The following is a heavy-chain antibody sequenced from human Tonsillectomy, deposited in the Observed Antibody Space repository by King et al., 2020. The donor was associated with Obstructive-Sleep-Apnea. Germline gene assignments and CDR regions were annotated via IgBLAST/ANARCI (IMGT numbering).Heavy chain of an antibody. D-gene: IGHD3-22*01. CDR1: GFTFDDYG. V-gene: IGHV3-20*01. CDR2: VNWNGGTT. CDR3: ARYGGDRPYDYDSGGFPY. Sequence: VQLVESGGGVVRPGGSLRLSCAASGFTFDDYGMSWVRQAPGKGLEWVSSVNWNGGTTGYADSVKGRFTISRDNAKNSLYLQMNSLRAEDTALYHCARYGGDRPYDYDSGGFPYWGPGTLVPVSS. J-gene: IGHJ4*02.